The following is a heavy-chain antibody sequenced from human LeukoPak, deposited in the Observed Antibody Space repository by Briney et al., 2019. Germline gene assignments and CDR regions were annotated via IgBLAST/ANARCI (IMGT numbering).Heavy chain of an antibody. V-gene: IGHV3-21*01. CDR2: ISSSSSYI. CDR1: GFTFSSYS. J-gene: IGHJ6*02. CDR3: ARDRDIVATIALQYYYYGMDV. D-gene: IGHD5-12*01. Sequence: GGSLRLSCAASGFTFSSYSMNWVRQAPGKGLEWVSSISSSSSYIYYADSVKGRFTISRDNAKNTLYLQMNSLRAEDTAVYYCARDRDIVATIALQYYYYGMDVWGQGTTVTVSS.